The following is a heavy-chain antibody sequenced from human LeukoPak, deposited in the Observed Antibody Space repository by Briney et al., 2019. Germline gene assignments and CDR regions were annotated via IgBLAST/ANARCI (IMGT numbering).Heavy chain of an antibody. CDR1: GGSFSGYY. J-gene: IGHJ4*02. V-gene: IGHV4-34*01. D-gene: IGHD1-26*01. Sequence: SETLSLTCAVYGGSFSGYYWSWIRQPPGKGLEWIGEINHSGSTNYNPSLKSRVTISVDTSKNQFSLKLSSVTAADTAVYYCARARSGSYFVFDSWGQGTLVTVSS. CDR2: INHSGST. CDR3: ARARSGSYFVFDS.